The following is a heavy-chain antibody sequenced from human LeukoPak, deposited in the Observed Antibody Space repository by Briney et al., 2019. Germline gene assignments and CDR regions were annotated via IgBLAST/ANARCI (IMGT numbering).Heavy chain of an antibody. Sequence: ASVKVSCKASGYTFTGYYMHWVRQAPGQGLEWMGWINPNSGGTNYARKFQGWVTMTRDTSISTAYMELSRLRSDDTAVYYCARDMLSGYYYTGFDYWGQGTLVTVSS. CDR1: GYTFTGYY. J-gene: IGHJ4*02. CDR2: INPNSGGT. CDR3: ARDMLSGYYYTGFDY. V-gene: IGHV1-2*04. D-gene: IGHD3-22*01.